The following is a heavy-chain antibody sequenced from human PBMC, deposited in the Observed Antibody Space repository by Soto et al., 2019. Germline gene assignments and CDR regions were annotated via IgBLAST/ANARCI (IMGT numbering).Heavy chain of an antibody. V-gene: IGHV1-3*01. J-gene: IGHJ4*02. CDR2: IKPGTGAT. CDR1: GYSFTSHV. Sequence: QVRLLQSGAVAMKTGASVELSCEASGYSFTSHVIHWLRQAPGERLECMGWIKPGTGATKYLQTLQDRVTISRDTSANIVNLEMRSLRSEDTAVYYCARGYYYDSSGYYLDHGGKGTLVTVSS. CDR3: ARGYYYDSSGYYLDH. D-gene: IGHD3-22*01.